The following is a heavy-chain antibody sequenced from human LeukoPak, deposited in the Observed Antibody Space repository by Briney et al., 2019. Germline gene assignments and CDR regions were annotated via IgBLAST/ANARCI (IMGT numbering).Heavy chain of an antibody. Sequence: ASVKVSCKGTGYTFTSMGLSWVRQAPGQGLEWMGWIDNYSGDTEYAQNFQGRVTMTTDTTTSTAYMELRSLRSDDTAVYYCARDYSIRVAASSYGMDVWGQGTTVTVSS. CDR2: IDNYSGDT. J-gene: IGHJ6*02. V-gene: IGHV1-18*01. D-gene: IGHD6-19*01. CDR1: GYTFTSMG. CDR3: ARDYSIRVAASSYGMDV.